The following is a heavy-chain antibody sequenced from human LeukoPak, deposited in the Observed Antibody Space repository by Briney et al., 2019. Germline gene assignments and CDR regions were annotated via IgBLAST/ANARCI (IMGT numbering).Heavy chain of an antibody. D-gene: IGHD3-10*01. V-gene: IGHV4-34*01. CDR3: TRIYGSGTSFGYLDV. CDR1: GGSFSGYY. Sequence: SETLSLTCAVYGGSFSGYYWSWIRQPPGKGLEWIGEINHSGSTNHNPSLKSRVTISVDTSKNQFSLKLTSVTAADTAVYYCTRIYGSGTSFGYLDVWGKGTTVTVSS. CDR2: INHSGST. J-gene: IGHJ6*03.